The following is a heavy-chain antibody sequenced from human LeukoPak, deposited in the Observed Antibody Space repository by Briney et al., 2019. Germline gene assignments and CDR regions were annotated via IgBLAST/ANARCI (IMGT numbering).Heavy chain of an antibody. J-gene: IGHJ3*02. CDR3: ARERRYYDSSGYFNDALDI. Sequence: PGGSLRLSCAASGFTFSSYSMNWVRQAPGKGLEWVSSISSSSSYIYYADSVKGRFTISRDNAKNSLYLQMNSLRAEDTAVYYCARERRYYDSSGYFNDALDIWGQGTMVTVSS. V-gene: IGHV3-21*01. CDR1: GFTFSSYS. D-gene: IGHD3-22*01. CDR2: ISSSSSYI.